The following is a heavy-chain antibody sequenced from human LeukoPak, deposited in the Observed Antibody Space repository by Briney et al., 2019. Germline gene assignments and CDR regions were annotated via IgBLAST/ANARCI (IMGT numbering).Heavy chain of an antibody. CDR1: GFTFSDYY. V-gene: IGHV3-11*01. D-gene: IGHD1-20*01. J-gene: IGHJ6*02. CDR2: ISSSGRLM. Sequence: PGGSLRLSCAASGFTFSDYYINWIRQAPGKGLEWVSHISSSGRLMQYADSVKGRFTITRDNAQNFMSLHMNSLKPEDTAVYYCARDTNNGLDVWGRGTTVTVSS. CDR3: ARDTNNGLDV.